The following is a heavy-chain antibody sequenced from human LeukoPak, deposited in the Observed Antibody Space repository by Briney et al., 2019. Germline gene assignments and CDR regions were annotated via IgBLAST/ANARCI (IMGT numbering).Heavy chain of an antibody. CDR2: INHSGST. CDR3: ALSYCSSTSCHTTFDY. Sequence: SETLSLTCAVYGGSFSGYYWSWIRQPPGKGLEWIGEINHSGSTDYNPSLKSRVTISVDRSKNQFSLKLSSVTAADTAVYYCALSYCSSTSCHTTFDYWGQGTLVTVSS. D-gene: IGHD2-2*02. J-gene: IGHJ4*02. V-gene: IGHV4-34*01. CDR1: GGSFSGYY.